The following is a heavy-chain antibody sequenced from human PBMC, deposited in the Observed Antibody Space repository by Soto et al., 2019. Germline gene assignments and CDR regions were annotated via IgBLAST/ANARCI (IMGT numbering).Heavy chain of an antibody. D-gene: IGHD4-4*01. J-gene: IGHJ4*02. V-gene: IGHV3-23*01. CDR3: AKLWEGDYSNGCWSDY. CDR1: GFTFSSYA. Sequence: EVQLLESGGGLVQPGGSLRLSCAASGFTFSSYAMSWVRQAPGKGLEWVSAISGSGGSTYYADSVKGRFTISRDNSKNTLYLQVNSLRAEDTAVYYCAKLWEGDYSNGCWSDYWGQGTLVTVSS. CDR2: ISGSGGST.